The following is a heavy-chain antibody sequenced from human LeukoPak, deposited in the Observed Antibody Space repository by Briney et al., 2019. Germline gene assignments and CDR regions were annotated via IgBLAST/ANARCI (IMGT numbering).Heavy chain of an antibody. J-gene: IGHJ4*02. CDR2: IATSSSNT. V-gene: IGHV3-23*01. D-gene: IGHD3-16*02. CDR1: GFTFSSYA. Sequence: PGGSLRLSCAASGFTFSSYAMSWVRQAPGKGLDWVSVIATSSSNTYYSDSVKDRFTISRDDSTNTLFLYMNSLRADDTAVYYCATYRRGPTYYFDYWGQGTLVTVSS. CDR3: ATYRRGPTYYFDY.